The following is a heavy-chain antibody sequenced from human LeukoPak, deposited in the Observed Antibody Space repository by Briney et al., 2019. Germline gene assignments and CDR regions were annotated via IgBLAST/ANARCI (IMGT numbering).Heavy chain of an antibody. J-gene: IGHJ4*02. D-gene: IGHD1-26*01. V-gene: IGHV5-51*01. CDR3: ARDKWDLDY. CDR2: IYPGDSDT. CDR1: GYNFPTYW. Sequence: GESLKISCKASGYNFPTYWIGWVGQIPGKGLEWMGIIYPGDSDTRYSPSFQGQVTISADKSISTAFLQWSSLKASDTDMYYSARDKWDLDYWGQGTLVTVSS.